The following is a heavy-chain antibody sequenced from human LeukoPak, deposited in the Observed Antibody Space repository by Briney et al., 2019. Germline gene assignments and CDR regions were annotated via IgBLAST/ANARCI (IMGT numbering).Heavy chain of an antibody. Sequence: GGSLRLSCAASGFTFSSYSMNWVRQAPGKGLEWVSYISSSSSTIYYADSVKGRFTISRDNAKNTLYLQMNSLRAEDTAVYYCAKDPISMIRADTYFDYWGQGTLVTVSS. CDR3: AKDPISMIRADTYFDY. CDR1: GFTFSSYS. CDR2: ISSSSSTI. D-gene: IGHD3-10*01. J-gene: IGHJ4*02. V-gene: IGHV3-48*01.